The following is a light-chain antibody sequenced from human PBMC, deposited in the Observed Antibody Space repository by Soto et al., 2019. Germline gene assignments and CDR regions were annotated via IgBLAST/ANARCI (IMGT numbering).Light chain of an antibody. CDR1: SIDVGAYNY. CDR3: SSYSSSITVV. V-gene: IGLV2-14*01. CDR2: EVS. Sequence: SALTQPASVSGSPGQSITISCTGTSIDVGAYNYVSWYQQHPGKAPKLMIYEVSNRPSGVSNRFSGSKSGNSVSLTISGLQAEDEADYYCSSYSSSITVVFGGGTKVTVL. J-gene: IGLJ2*01.